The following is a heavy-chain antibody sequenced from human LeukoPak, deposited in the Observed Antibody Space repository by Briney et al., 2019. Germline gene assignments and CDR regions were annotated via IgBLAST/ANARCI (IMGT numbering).Heavy chain of an antibody. Sequence: GGSLRLSCAASGFTFSDYCMSWIRQAPGKGLEWASYISSSGSTIYYADSVKGRFTISRDNAKNSLYLQMNSLRAEDTAVYYCARNSRDYYDSSGPSDYWGQGTLVTVSS. CDR2: ISSSGSTI. CDR1: GFTFSDYC. J-gene: IGHJ4*02. CDR3: ARNSRDYYDSSGPSDY. D-gene: IGHD3-22*01. V-gene: IGHV3-11*01.